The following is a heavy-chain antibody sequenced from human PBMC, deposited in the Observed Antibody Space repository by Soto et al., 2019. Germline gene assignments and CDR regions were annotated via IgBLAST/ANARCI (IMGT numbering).Heavy chain of an antibody. J-gene: IGHJ4*02. V-gene: IGHV6-1*01. Sequence: SQTLSLTCAISGDSVSSNSATWNWIRQSPSRGLEWLGRTYYRSNWYTDYAVSVKSRITINPDTSKNQLSLQLNSVTPEDTAVYYCARSNTYGPPLDYWGQGTLGTVSS. CDR1: GDSVSSNSAT. CDR3: ARSNTYGPPLDY. CDR2: TYYRSNWYT. D-gene: IGHD5-18*01.